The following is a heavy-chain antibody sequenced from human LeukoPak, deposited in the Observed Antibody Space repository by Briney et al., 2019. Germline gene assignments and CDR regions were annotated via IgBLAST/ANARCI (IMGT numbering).Heavy chain of an antibody. V-gene: IGHV3-30*03. D-gene: IGHD6-6*01. CDR1: GFSFSYYG. CDR3: ARGGIAARPALYYYYYYMDV. CDR2: ISDDGRNK. J-gene: IGHJ6*03. Sequence: PGRSLRLSCAASGFSFSYYGMHWVRQAPGKGVEWVAVISDDGRNKYYGDSVKGRFTISRDTSKNTLFLQMSSLRAEDTAVYYWARGGIAARPALYYYYYYMDVWGKGTTVTVSS.